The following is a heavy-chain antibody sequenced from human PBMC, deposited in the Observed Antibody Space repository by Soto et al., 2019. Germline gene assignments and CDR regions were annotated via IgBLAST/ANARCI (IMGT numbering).Heavy chain of an antibody. Sequence: PGGSLRLSCAASGFTFSSYSMNWVRQAPGKGLEWVSSISSSSSYIYYADSVKGRFTISRDNAKNSLYLQMNSLRAEDTAVYYCASYYDFWSGYYYFDYWGQGTLVTVSS. V-gene: IGHV3-21*01. CDR3: ASYYDFWSGYYYFDY. D-gene: IGHD3-3*01. J-gene: IGHJ4*02. CDR2: ISSSSSYI. CDR1: GFTFSSYS.